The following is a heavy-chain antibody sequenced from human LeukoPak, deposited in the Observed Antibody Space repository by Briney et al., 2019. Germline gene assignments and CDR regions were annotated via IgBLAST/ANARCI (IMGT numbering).Heavy chain of an antibody. CDR3: ARPQCSGGSCSNWFDP. Sequence: GASVKVSCKASGYTFTGYSMHWVRQAPGQGLEWMARINPNSGGTNYAQKFQGRVTMTRDTSISTAYMELSRLRSDDTAMYYCARPQCSGGSCSNWFDPWGQGTLVTVSS. J-gene: IGHJ5*02. V-gene: IGHV1-2*06. CDR1: GYTFTGYS. CDR2: INPNSGGT. D-gene: IGHD2-15*01.